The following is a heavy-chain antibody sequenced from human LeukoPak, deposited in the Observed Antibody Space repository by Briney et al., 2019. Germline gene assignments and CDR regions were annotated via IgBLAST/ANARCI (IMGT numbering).Heavy chain of an antibody. D-gene: IGHD6-19*01. CDR1: GFTVSSNY. Sequence: GGSLRLSCAASGFTVSSNYMSWVRQAPGKGLEWVSVIYSGGSTYYADSVKGRFTISRDNSKNTLYLRMNSLRAEDTAVYYCARALPVAGPNLYYYYGMDVWGQGTTVTVSS. CDR2: IYSGGST. J-gene: IGHJ6*02. CDR3: ARALPVAGPNLYYYYGMDV. V-gene: IGHV3-53*01.